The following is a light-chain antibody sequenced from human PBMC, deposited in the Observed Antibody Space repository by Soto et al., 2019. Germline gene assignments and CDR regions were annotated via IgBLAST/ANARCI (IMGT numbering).Light chain of an antibody. Sequence: LQMTPSPSTLSGFLGDRVTITRRASQSVRSWLAWYQQKPGTAPKFLIYDASSLESGVPSRFSGSGSGTESTLTIRNLQPDDFATYYCQQYNSYWTFGQGTKVDIK. CDR3: QQYNSYWT. J-gene: IGKJ1*01. V-gene: IGKV1-5*01. CDR1: QSVRSW. CDR2: DAS.